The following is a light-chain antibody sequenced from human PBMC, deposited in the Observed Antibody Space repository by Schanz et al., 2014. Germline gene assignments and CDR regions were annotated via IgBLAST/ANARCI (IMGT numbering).Light chain of an antibody. CDR3: QQYNNYWT. Sequence: EIVMTQSPATLSVSPGERATLSCRASQSVSSNLAWYQEKPGQAPRLLIYGASTRAIGIPARFSGSGSGTEFTLTISSLQPDDFATYFCQQYNNYWTFGQGTTLEIK. CDR1: QSVSSN. J-gene: IGKJ1*01. CDR2: GAS. V-gene: IGKV3-15*01.